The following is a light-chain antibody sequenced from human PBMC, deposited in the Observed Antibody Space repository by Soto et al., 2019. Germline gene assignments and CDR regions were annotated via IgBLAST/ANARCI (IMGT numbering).Light chain of an antibody. CDR2: EGN. CDR1: SSDVGSYNH. J-gene: IGLJ1*01. Sequence: QSVLTQPASVSGSDGQSITISYTGSSSDVGSYNHVSWYQQRPGKAPRFMIYEGNKRPSGVSNRFSGSKSGNTAYLTISGLQGDDEADYYCCSYAGGSSYVFGAGTKVTVL. V-gene: IGLV2-23*01. CDR3: CSYAGGSSYV.